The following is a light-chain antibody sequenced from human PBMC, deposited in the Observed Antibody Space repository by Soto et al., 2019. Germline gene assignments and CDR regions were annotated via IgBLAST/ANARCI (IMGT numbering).Light chain of an antibody. CDR1: QSISTY. J-gene: IGKJ2*01. CDR3: QQSYTTPYT. CDR2: AAS. V-gene: IGKV1-39*01. Sequence: DIQMTQSPSSLSASVGDRVTITCRASQSISTYLNWYQQKPGKAPKFLIYAASSLERGVPSRFSGSGSGTEFTLTISSLQPEDFATYFCQQSYTTPYTFGQGTKLEIK.